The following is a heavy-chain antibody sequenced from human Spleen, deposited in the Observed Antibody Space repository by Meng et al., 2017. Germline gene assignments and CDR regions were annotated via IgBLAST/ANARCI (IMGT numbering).Heavy chain of an antibody. CDR1: GFTFSSDE. CDR2: ISSSGSTI. D-gene: IGHD1-1*01. Sequence: GESLKISCAASGFTFSSDERNWVRQAPGKGLEWVSYISSSGSTIYYADSVKGRFTISRDNAKNSLYLQMNSLRAEDTAVYYCASILEDSYYYYYGMDVWGQGTTVTVSS. CDR3: ASILEDSYYYYYGMDV. V-gene: IGHV3-48*03. J-gene: IGHJ6*02.